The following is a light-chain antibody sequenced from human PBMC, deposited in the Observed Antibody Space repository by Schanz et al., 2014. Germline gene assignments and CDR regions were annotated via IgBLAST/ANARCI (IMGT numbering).Light chain of an antibody. CDR2: DVS. J-gene: IGLJ2*01. CDR3: CSYAGSYTVV. CDR1: SSDVGGYNY. V-gene: IGLV2-11*01. Sequence: QSALTQPRSVSGSPGQSVTISCTGTSSDVGGYNYVSWYQQHPGKAPKLMIYDVSKRPSGVPDRFSGSKSGNTASLTISGHQAEDEADYYCCSYAGSYTVVFGGGTQLTVL.